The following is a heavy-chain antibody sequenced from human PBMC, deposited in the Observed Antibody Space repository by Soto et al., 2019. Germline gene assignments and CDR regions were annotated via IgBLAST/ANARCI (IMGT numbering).Heavy chain of an antibody. CDR1: GGTFGSFA. J-gene: IGHJ6*02. Sequence: SVKVSCKTSGGTFGSFAFGWVRQAPGQGLEWMGGVIPILGKSHYAQKFQGRVTITADESTSTAYMELSSLKFEDTAVYYCARDRGGYSYGYGGGMDVWGQGTTVTVSS. CDR2: VIPILGKS. D-gene: IGHD5-18*01. V-gene: IGHV1-69*10. CDR3: ARDRGGYSYGYGGGMDV.